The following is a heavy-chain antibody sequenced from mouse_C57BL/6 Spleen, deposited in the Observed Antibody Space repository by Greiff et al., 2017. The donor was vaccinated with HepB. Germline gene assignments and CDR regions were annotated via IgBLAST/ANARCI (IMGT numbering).Heavy chain of an antibody. D-gene: IGHD2-4*01. J-gene: IGHJ4*01. CDR2: IDPSDSYT. CDR1: GYTFTSYW. V-gene: IGHV1-69*01. CDR3: AIRPFYYDYDGAMDY. Sequence: QVQLQQPGAELVMPGASVKLSCKASGYTFTSYWMHWVKQRPGQGLEWIGEIDPSDSYTNYNQKFKGKSTLTVDKSSSTAYMQLSSLTSEDSAVYYCAIRPFYYDYDGAMDYWGQGTSVTVSS.